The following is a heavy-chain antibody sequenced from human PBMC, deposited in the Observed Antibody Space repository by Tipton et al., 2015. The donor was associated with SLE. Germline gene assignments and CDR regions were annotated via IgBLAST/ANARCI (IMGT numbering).Heavy chain of an antibody. CDR1: GGSITSHY. CDR2: VRYSRNT. V-gene: IGHV4-59*11. D-gene: IGHD5-24*01. J-gene: IGHJ4*02. Sequence: TLSLTCTVSGGSITSHYWSWVRQPPGKGLEWIGYVRYSRNTNYNSSLKSRVTISVDTSKNQFSLKLNSVTAADTAVYYCARDQGWLQFGFDYWGQGILVAVSS. CDR3: ARDQGWLQFGFDY.